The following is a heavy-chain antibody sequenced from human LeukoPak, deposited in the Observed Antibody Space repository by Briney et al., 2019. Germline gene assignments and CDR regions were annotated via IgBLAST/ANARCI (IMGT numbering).Heavy chain of an antibody. CDR3: ARDRWFGEPLGIG. J-gene: IGHJ4*02. V-gene: IGHV4-39*07. D-gene: IGHD3-10*01. CDR2: IYYSGST. Sequence: SETLSLTRTVSGGSISSSSYYWGWIRQPPGKGLEWIGSIYYSGSTYYNPSLKSRVTISVDTSKNQSSLKLSSVTAADTAVYYCARDRWFGEPLGIGWGQGTLVTVSS. CDR1: GGSISSSSYY.